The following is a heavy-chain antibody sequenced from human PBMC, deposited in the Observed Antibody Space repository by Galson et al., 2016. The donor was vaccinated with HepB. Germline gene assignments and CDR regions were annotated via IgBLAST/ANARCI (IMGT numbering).Heavy chain of an antibody. CDR1: GFIFSDYY. CDR2: ISHTGTTT. Sequence: SLRLSCAASGFIFSDYYMTWIRQAPGKGLEWLSYISHTGTTTYDADSVGGRFTISRDNPKTSLYLEMNSLRPEDTAVYYCARVAPVDFWSGYYTSYFDYWGPGALVTVSS. CDR3: ARVAPVDFWSGYYTSYFDY. V-gene: IGHV3-11*01. D-gene: IGHD3-3*01. J-gene: IGHJ4*02.